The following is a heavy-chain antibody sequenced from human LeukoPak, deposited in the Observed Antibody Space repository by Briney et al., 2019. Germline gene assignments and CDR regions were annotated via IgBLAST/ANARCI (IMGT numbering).Heavy chain of an antibody. V-gene: IGHV3-48*03. CDR1: GFTVSSYE. CDR2: ISTSGSVK. D-gene: IGHD5-12*01. Sequence: PGGSLRLSCAASGFTVSSYEMNWVRQAPGKGLEWVSYISTSGSVKFYADSVKGRFTISRDNARNSLHLQMNSLRAEDTGVYNCARDWLRLGYWGQGTLVTVSS. CDR3: ARDWLRLGY. J-gene: IGHJ4*02.